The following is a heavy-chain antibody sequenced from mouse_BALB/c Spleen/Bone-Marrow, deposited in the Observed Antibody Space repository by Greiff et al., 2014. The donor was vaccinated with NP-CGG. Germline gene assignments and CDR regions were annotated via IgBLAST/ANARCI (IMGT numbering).Heavy chain of an antibody. CDR3: ARGAYYRYDGFAY. CDR2: IYPGDGDT. V-gene: IGHV1-87*01. D-gene: IGHD2-14*01. J-gene: IGHJ3*01. CDR1: GYTFSSYW. Sequence: QVQLQQSGAELARPGASVKLSCKASGYTFSSYWMQWVKQRPGQGLEWIGSIYPGDGDTRYTQKFKGKATLTADKSSSTAYMQRSSLASEDSAFYYCARGAYYRYDGFAYWGQGTLVTVSA.